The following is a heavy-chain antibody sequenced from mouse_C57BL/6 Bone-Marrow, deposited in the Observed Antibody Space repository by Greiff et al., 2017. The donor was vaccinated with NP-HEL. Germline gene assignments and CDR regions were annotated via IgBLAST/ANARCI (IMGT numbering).Heavy chain of an antibody. J-gene: IGHJ3*01. CDR2: INPNNGGT. CDR3: ARGELVFAY. V-gene: IGHV1-18*01. CDR1: GYTFTDYN. D-gene: IGHD4-1*01. Sequence: EVKVVESGPELVKPGASVKIPCKASGYTFTDYNMDWVKQSHGKSLEWIGDINPNNGGTIYNQKFKGKATLTVDKSSSTAYMELRSLTSEDTAVYYCARGELVFAYWGQGTLVTVSA.